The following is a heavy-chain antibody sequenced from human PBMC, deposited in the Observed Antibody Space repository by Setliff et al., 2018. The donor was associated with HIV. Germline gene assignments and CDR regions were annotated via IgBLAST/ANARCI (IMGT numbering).Heavy chain of an antibody. CDR3: AKHMVRGAITGEAFDV. V-gene: IGHV5-51*01. Sequence: GESLKISCKTSGYNFPTYWIGWVRQMPGKGLEWMGIIYPGDSDTKYSPSFEGQVTISADKSISTAYLQWTSLKASDTAMYYCAKHMVRGAITGEAFDVWGQGTLVTVSS. CDR1: GYNFPTYW. D-gene: IGHD3-10*01. CDR2: IYPGDSDT. J-gene: IGHJ3*01.